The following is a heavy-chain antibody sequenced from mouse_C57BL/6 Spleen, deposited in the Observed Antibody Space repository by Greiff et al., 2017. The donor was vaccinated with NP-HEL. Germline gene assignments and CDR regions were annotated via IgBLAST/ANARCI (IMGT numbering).Heavy chain of an antibody. CDR3: TTYYYGSSYDY. CDR2: IDPETGGT. CDR1: GYTFTDYE. J-gene: IGHJ3*01. Sequence: VQLQESGAELVRPGASVTLSCKASGYTFTDYEMHWVKQTPVHGLEWIGAIDPETGGTAYNQKFKGKAILTADKSSSTAYMELRSLTSEDSAVYYCTTYYYGSSYDYWGQGTLVTVSA. D-gene: IGHD1-1*01. V-gene: IGHV1-15*01.